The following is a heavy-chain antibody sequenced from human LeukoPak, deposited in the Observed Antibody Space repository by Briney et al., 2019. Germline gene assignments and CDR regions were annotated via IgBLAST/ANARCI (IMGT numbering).Heavy chain of an antibody. J-gene: IGHJ3*01. CDR2: INSGNNYI. V-gene: IGHV3-21*06. CDR1: GFTFSDYT. Sequence: GGSLRLSCVASGFTFSDYTMHWVRQAPGKALEWVSSINSGNNYIYYADSVKGRFTISRDNAKNSPFLQMNSLRADDTAVYSCARVLLGMSAFDLWGQGTMVSVSS. D-gene: IGHD3-9*01. CDR3: ARVLLGMSAFDL.